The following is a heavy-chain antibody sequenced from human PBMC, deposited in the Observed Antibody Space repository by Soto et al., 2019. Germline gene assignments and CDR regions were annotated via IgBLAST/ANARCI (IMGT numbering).Heavy chain of an antibody. J-gene: IGHJ6*02. Sequence: SLRVSCPASLFSFSSYSMNLVLHSPFKWLEWVSSISSSSSYIYYADSVKGRFTISRDNAKNSLYLQMNSLRAEDTAVYYCASVVGGAIDYYYYGMDVWGQGTTVTVSS. D-gene: IGHD1-26*01. CDR1: LFSFSSYS. CDR3: ASVVGGAIDYYYYGMDV. CDR2: ISSSSSYI. V-gene: IGHV3-21*01.